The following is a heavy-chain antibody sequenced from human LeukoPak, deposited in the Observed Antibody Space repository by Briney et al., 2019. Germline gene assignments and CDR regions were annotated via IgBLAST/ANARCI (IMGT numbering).Heavy chain of an antibody. Sequence: ASVKVSCEASGYTFTSYYMHWVRQAPGQGLEWTGIINPSGGSTTYAQKFQDRVIMTRDTSTNTVYMELSSLRSEDTAVYYCAREPTVNTYYFGYWGQGTLVTVSS. CDR1: GYTFTSYY. CDR2: INPSGGST. V-gene: IGHV1-46*03. D-gene: IGHD4-11*01. CDR3: AREPTVNTYYFGY. J-gene: IGHJ4*02.